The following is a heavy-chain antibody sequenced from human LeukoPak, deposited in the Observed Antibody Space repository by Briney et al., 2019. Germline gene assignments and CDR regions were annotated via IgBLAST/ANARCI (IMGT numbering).Heavy chain of an antibody. CDR3: ARDSLRGDYESPTGY. CDR2: ILTDGNNR. V-gene: IGHV3-30*19. D-gene: IGHD4-17*01. J-gene: IGHJ4*02. CDR1: GFNFRSHG. Sequence: PGGSLRLSCAASGFNFRSHGMHWVRQAPGKGLEWVSSILTDGNNRHHADSVKGRFTISRDNSENTLYLQMNSLRPEDTAIYYCARDSLRGDYESPTGYWGQGTLVSVSS.